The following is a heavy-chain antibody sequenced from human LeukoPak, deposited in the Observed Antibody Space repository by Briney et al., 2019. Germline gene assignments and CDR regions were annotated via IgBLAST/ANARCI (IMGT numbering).Heavy chain of an antibody. CDR1: GGSISSYY. J-gene: IGHJ6*03. V-gene: IGHV4-59*01. Sequence: SETLSLTCTVSGGSISSYYWSWIRQPPGKGLEWIEYIYYSGSTNYNPSLKSRVTISVDTSKNQFSLKLSSVTAADTAVYYCARGARNYYYYYMDVWGKGTTVTISS. CDR2: IYYSGST. CDR3: ARGARNYYYYYMDV.